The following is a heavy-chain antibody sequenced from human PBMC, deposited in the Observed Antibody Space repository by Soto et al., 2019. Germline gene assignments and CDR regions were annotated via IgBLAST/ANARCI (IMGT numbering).Heavy chain of an antibody. CDR2: TSSYNIDT. CDR3: ARGHGVIIGAMDA. V-gene: IGHV1-18*01. D-gene: IGHD3-3*01. CDR1: GYRFETYA. Sequence: QVQLVQSGAEVKKPGASVKVSCKSSGYRFETYAMTWVRQAPGQGLEWMGWTSSYNIDTFSADKFQDRVSMTTDTSTGTAYMELRSLSSDDTAVYYCARGHGVIIGAMDAWGQGTAVTVSS. J-gene: IGHJ6*02.